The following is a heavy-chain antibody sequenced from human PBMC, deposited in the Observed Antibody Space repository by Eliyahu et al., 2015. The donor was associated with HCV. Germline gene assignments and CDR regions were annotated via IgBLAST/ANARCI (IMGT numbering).Heavy chain of an antibody. V-gene: IGHV3-13*01. J-gene: IGHJ2*01. CDR2: ITAAGGT. D-gene: IGHD1-26*01. CDR3: AREMGVSVFWYFDL. Sequence: EVQLVESGGGLIQPGXSLRXXCAASXFTFINYDXHWVRQVPGRGFQWVSGITAAGGTNYLDSVVGRFAMSRENAEASVYLHMNSLTADDTGVYYCAREMGVSVFWYFDLWGRGTLVTVTS. CDR1: XFTFINYD.